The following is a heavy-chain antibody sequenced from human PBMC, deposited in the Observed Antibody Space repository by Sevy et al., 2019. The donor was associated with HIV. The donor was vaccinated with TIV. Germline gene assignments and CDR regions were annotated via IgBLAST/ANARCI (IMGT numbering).Heavy chain of an antibody. Sequence: GGSLRLSCAASGFTFSSYWMSWVRQVPGKGLEWVANIKQDGSEKYYVDSVKGRFTISRDNAKNSLYLQMNSLRAEDTAVYYCARDLLVRNYWYFDLWGRGTLVTVSS. CDR2: IKQDGSEK. CDR3: ARDLLVRNYWYFDL. J-gene: IGHJ2*01. D-gene: IGHD3-9*01. V-gene: IGHV3-7*03. CDR1: GFTFSSYW.